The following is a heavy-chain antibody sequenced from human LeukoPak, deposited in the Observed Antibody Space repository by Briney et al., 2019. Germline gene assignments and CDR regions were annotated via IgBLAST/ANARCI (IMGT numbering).Heavy chain of an antibody. V-gene: IGHV3-48*04. D-gene: IGHD3-22*01. CDR3: ARDGDYYDSSGYYDY. Sequence: GSLRLSCAASGFTFSSYSMNWVRQAPGKGLEWVSYISSSSSTIYYADSVKGRFTISRDNAKNSLYLQMNSLRAEDTAVYYCARDGDYYDSSGYYDYWGQGTLVTVSS. J-gene: IGHJ4*02. CDR1: GFTFSSYS. CDR2: ISSSSSTI.